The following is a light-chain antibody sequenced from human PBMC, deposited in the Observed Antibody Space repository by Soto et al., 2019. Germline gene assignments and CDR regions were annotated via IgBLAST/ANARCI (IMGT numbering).Light chain of an antibody. CDR1: QSVLYSSNNKNY. J-gene: IGKJ4*01. V-gene: IGKV4-1*01. CDR3: QQYFDVPFT. CDR2: WAS. Sequence: DIVMTQSPDSLAVSLGERATINCKSSQSVLYSSNNKNYLAWYQQKPGQPPKLLIYWASTRESGVPDRFSGSGSGTDFTLTISSLQADDVAVYDCQQYFDVPFTFGGGTKVEI.